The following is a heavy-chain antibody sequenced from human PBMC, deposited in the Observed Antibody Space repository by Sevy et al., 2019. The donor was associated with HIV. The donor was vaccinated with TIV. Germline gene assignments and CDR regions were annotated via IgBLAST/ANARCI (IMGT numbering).Heavy chain of an antibody. V-gene: IGHV3-7*03. CDR3: AEEWGVGYDFWGCYYTAFDI. D-gene: IGHD3-3*01. J-gene: IGHJ3*02. CDR2: IKQDGSEK. Sequence: GGSLRLSCAASGFTFSSYWMSWVRQAPGKGLEWVANIKQDGSEKYYVDSVKGRFTISRDNAKNSLYLQMNSLKSEDTAVYFCAEEWGVGYDFWGCYYTAFDIWGQGTMVTVSS. CDR1: GFTFSSYW.